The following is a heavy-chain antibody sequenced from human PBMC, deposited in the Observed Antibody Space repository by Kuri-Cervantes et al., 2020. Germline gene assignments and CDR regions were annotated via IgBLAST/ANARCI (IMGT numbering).Heavy chain of an antibody. V-gene: IGHV3-43D*04. Sequence: GESLKISCAASGFTFDDYAMHWVRQAPGKGLEWVSLISWDGGSTYYADSVKGRFTISRDNSKNSLYLQMNSLRAEDTAVYYCAKLDYGDYEGGYYNYMDVWGKGTTVTVSS. D-gene: IGHD4-17*01. CDR3: AKLDYGDYEGGYYNYMDV. CDR1: GFTFDDYA. CDR2: ISWDGGST. J-gene: IGHJ6*03.